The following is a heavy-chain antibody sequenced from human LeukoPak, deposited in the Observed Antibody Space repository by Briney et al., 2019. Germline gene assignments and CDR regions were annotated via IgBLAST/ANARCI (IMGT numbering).Heavy chain of an antibody. Sequence: GGSLRLSCAASGFTFSSYAMHWVCQAPGRGLEWVAVKSFDGRDEYYGDSVKGRFIISRDNSKNTLYLQMNSLRAEDTAVYHCARQYCSGGSCCLDYWGQGTLVTVSS. CDR3: ARQYCSGGSCCLDY. J-gene: IGHJ4*02. CDR1: GFTFSSYA. D-gene: IGHD2-15*01. CDR2: KSFDGRDE. V-gene: IGHV3-30*04.